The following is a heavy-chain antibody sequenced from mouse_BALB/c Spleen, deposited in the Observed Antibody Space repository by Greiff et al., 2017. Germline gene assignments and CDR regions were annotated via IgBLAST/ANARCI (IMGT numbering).Heavy chain of an antibody. CDR2: ISYSGST. CDR3: ARRNWDYAMDY. V-gene: IGHV3-2*02. CDR1: GYSITSDYA. Sequence: VQLKESGPGLVKPSQSLSLTCTVTGYSITSDYAWNWIRQFPGNKLEWMGYISYSGSTSYNPSLKSRISITRDTSKNQFFLQLNSVTTEDTATYYCARRNWDYAMDYWGQGTSVTVSS. D-gene: IGHD4-1*01. J-gene: IGHJ4*01.